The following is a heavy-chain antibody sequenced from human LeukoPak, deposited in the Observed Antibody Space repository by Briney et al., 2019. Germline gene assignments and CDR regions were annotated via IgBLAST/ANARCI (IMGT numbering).Heavy chain of an antibody. V-gene: IGHV4-4*07. D-gene: IGHD3-10*01. CDR3: SRETFYYGSGSYYNPLDS. CDR1: GDSISNYY. CDR2: LYSSGST. J-gene: IGHJ4*02. Sequence: SETLSLTCTVSGDSISNYYWNWIRQPAGQGLEWIGRLYSSGSTNYNPSLKTRLTMSVDTSKNQFSLKLSSVTAADTAVYYCSRETFYYGSGSYYNPLDSWGQGTLVTVSS.